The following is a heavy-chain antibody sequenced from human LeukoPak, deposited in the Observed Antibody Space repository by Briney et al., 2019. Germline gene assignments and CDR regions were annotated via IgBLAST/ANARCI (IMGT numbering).Heavy chain of an antibody. J-gene: IGHJ4*02. CDR3: AREGDTTGVSGTEFDY. CDR1: GFTFSGYC. Sequence: GGSLRLSCAASGFTFSGYCVNWVRQAPGKGLEWVSYISSSGSPMYYSDSVKGRFTVPRDNAKNSLYLQMNSLRAEDTAVYYCAREGDTTGVSGTEFDYWGQGVLVIVSS. D-gene: IGHD6-19*01. CDR2: ISSSGSPM. V-gene: IGHV3-48*01.